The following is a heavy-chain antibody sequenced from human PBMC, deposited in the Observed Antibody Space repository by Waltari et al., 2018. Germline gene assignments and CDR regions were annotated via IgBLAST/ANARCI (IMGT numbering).Heavy chain of an antibody. J-gene: IGHJ6*02. V-gene: IGHV4-59*01. CDR3: ARFTFGVVNGMDV. Sequence: QVQLQESGPGLVKPSETLSLTCTVSGGSISSYYWSWIRQPPGKGLEWIGYIYYRVSTTYNPSLKSRVTISVDTSKNQFSLKLSSVTAADTAVYYCARFTFGVVNGMDVWGQGTTVTVSS. CDR1: GGSISSYY. CDR2: IYYRVST. D-gene: IGHD3-3*01.